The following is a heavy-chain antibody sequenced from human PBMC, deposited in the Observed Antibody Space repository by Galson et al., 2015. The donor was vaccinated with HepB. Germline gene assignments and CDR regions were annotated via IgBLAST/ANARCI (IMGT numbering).Heavy chain of an antibody. CDR3: ARVEGGYFDY. CDR1: EFTVSSNY. V-gene: IGHV3-66*02. J-gene: IGHJ4*02. CDR2: IYSGGST. Sequence: SLRLSCAASEFTVSSNYMSWVRQAPGKGLEWVSVIYSGGSTYYADSVKGRFTISRDNSKNTLYLQMNSLRAEDTAVYYCARVEGGYFDYWGQGTLVTVSS. D-gene: IGHD3-16*01.